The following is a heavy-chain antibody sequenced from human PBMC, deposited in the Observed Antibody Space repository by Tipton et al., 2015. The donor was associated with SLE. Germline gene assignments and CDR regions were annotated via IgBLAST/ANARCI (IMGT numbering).Heavy chain of an antibody. CDR1: GGSFSHYY. CDR3: ARRLGYSSGCDY. J-gene: IGHJ4*02. Sequence: TLSLTCAVHGGSFSHYYWTWIRQPPGKGLEWIGQISQSGRSHYNPSLRSRVTISLDTSKNQFSLKLSSVTAADTAVYYCARRLGYSSGCDYWGQGTLVTVSS. V-gene: IGHV4-34*01. CDR2: ISQSGRS. D-gene: IGHD6-19*01.